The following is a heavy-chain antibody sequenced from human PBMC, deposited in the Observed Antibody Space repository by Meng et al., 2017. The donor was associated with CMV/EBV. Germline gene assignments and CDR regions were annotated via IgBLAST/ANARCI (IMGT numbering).Heavy chain of an antibody. CDR1: GFTFSSYW. J-gene: IGHJ3*02. Sequence: GGSLRLSCAASGFTFSSYWMSWVRQAPGKGLEWVANIKQDGSEKYYVDSVKGRFTISRDNAKNSLYLQMNSLRAEDTAVYYCARDRSGSYGYGGDAFDIWGQGTMVTVSS. CDR3: ARDRSGSYGYGGDAFDI. V-gene: IGHV3-7*01. CDR2: IKQDGSEK. D-gene: IGHD5-18*01.